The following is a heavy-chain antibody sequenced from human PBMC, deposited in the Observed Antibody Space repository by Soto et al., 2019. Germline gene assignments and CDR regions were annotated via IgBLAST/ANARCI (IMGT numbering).Heavy chain of an antibody. CDR1: GFTFSNYA. D-gene: IGHD5-18*01. Sequence: EVQLLESGGGLVQPGGSLRLSCAASGFTFSNYAMSWVRQAPGKGLEWVSGISATGGSTSYADSVKGRFTMSRDNSKNTLYLQVNSRRPEDTAVYYCATDPRGYPSLDYWGQGTLVTVSS. CDR3: ATDPRGYPSLDY. J-gene: IGHJ4*02. V-gene: IGHV3-23*01. CDR2: ISATGGST.